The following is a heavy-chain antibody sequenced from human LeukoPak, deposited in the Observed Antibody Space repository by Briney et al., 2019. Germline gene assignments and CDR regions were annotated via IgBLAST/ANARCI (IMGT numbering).Heavy chain of an antibody. CDR2: IYYNGST. D-gene: IGHD6-13*01. V-gene: IGHV4-59*08. CDR1: GGSISSYY. CDR3: ARVLRIAAAAHGMDV. Sequence: PSETLSLTCTVSGGSISSYYWSRIRQPPGKGLEWIGYIYYNGSTNYNPSLKSRVAISVDTSKNQFSLKLSSVTAADTAVYYCARVLRIAAAAHGMDVWGQGTTVTVSS. J-gene: IGHJ6*02.